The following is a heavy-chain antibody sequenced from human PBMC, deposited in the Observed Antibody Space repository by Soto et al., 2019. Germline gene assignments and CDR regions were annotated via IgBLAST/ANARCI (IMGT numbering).Heavy chain of an antibody. Sequence: TSETLSLTRTVSGGSISSSSYYWGWIRQPPGKGLEWIGSIYYSGYTYYNPSLKSRVTISVDTSKNQFSLKLSSVTAADTAVYYCARHNGPLYVGYYYDMDVWGQGTTVTVSS. J-gene: IGHJ6*02. CDR1: GGSISSSSYY. V-gene: IGHV4-39*01. CDR2: IYYSGYT. D-gene: IGHD3-16*01. CDR3: ARHNGPLYVGYYYDMDV.